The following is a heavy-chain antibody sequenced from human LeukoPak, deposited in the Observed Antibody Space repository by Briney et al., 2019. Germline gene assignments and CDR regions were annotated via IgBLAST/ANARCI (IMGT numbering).Heavy chain of an antibody. Sequence: ASVKVSCKVSGYTLTEFSMHWVRQAPGKGLEWMGGFDPEDGETIYAQKFQGRVTMTEDTSTDTAYMELSSLRSEDTAVYYCATSPGSGSYKYYFDYWGQGTLVTVSS. CDR3: ATSPGSGSYKYYFDY. J-gene: IGHJ4*02. CDR1: GYTLTEFS. V-gene: IGHV1-24*01. CDR2: FDPEDGET. D-gene: IGHD1-26*01.